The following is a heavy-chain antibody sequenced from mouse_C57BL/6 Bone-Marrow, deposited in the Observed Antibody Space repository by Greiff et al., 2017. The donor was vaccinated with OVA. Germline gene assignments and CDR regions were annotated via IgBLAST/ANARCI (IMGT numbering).Heavy chain of an antibody. Sequence: VQLQPPWAELVMPGASVKLSCKASGYTFTSYWMHWVKQRPGQGLEWIGEIDPSDSYTNYNQKFKGKSTLTVDKSSSTAYMQLSSLTSEDSAVYYCASPRERYAMDYWGQGTSVTVSS. CDR2: IDPSDSYT. J-gene: IGHJ4*01. V-gene: IGHV1-69*01. CDR1: GYTFTSYW. CDR3: ASPRERYAMDY.